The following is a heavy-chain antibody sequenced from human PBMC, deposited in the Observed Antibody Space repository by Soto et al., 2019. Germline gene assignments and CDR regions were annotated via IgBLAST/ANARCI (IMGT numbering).Heavy chain of an antibody. J-gene: IGHJ6*03. V-gene: IGHV3-23*01. Sequence: PGGSLRLSCAASGFTFTSYAMSWVRQAPGKGLEWVSAISGSGGTTYYADSVKGRFTISRDNSKNTLYLQMNSLRAEDTALYYCAIDAFGYCSGGSCCYHYMEVWGKGTTVTVPS. CDR2: ISGSGGTT. CDR3: AIDAFGYCSGGSCCYHYMEV. CDR1: GFTFTSYA. D-gene: IGHD2-15*01.